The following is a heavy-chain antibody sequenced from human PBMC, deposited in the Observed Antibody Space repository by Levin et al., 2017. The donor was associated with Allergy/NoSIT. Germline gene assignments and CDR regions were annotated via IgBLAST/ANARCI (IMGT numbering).Heavy chain of an antibody. CDR3: ARESIVVVGSFDY. D-gene: IGHD2-15*01. Sequence: SQTLSLTCTVSGGSVSSGSYYWSWIRQPPGKGLEWIGYIYYSGSTNYNPSLKSRVTISVDTSKNQFSLKLSSVTAADTAVYYCARESIVVVGSFDYWGQGTLVTVSS. CDR1: GGSVSSGSYY. J-gene: IGHJ4*02. V-gene: IGHV4-61*01. CDR2: IYYSGST.